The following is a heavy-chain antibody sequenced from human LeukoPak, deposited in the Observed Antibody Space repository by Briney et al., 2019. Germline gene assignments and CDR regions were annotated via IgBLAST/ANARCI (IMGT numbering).Heavy chain of an antibody. Sequence: ASVKVSCKASGGTFSSYAISWVRQAPGQGLEWMGRIIPILGIANYAQKFQGGVTITADKSTSTAYMELSSLRSEDTAVYYCARGYSSGWNYFDYWGQGTLVTVSS. V-gene: IGHV1-69*04. J-gene: IGHJ4*02. D-gene: IGHD6-19*01. CDR3: ARGYSSGWNYFDY. CDR2: IIPILGIA. CDR1: GGTFSSYA.